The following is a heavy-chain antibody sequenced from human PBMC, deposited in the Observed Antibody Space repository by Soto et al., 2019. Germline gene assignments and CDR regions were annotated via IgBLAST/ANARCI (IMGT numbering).Heavy chain of an antibody. CDR1: GFTFSKYA. V-gene: IGHV3-23*01. D-gene: IGHD3-22*01. J-gene: IGHJ4*02. CDR3: AKYYYDRSGSPLAFDY. Sequence: GSLRLSCAATGFTFSKYALSWVRQAPGKGLEWVSAISGSGGTTHYADSVKGRVTISRDNSKDTVFLQMSSLRAEDTAVYSCAKYYYDRSGSPLAFDYWGQGTLVTVSS. CDR2: ISGSGGTT.